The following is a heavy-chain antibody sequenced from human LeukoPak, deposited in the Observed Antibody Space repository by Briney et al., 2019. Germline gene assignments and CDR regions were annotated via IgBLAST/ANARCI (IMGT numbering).Heavy chain of an antibody. V-gene: IGHV4-34*01. D-gene: IGHD4-17*01. CDR3: ARYGDPPH. CDR1: GGSFSGYY. Sequence: SETLSLTCAVYGGSFSGYYWSWIRQPPGKGLEWIGSIYHSGSTYYNPSLKSRVTISVDTSKNQFSLKLSSVTAADTAVYYCARYGDPPHWGQGTLVTVSS. J-gene: IGHJ1*01. CDR2: IYHSGST.